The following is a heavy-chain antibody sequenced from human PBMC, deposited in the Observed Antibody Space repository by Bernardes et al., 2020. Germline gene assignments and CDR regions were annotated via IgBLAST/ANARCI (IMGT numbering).Heavy chain of an antibody. D-gene: IGHD3-22*01. J-gene: IGHJ4*02. CDR1: GFTFSTHA. CDR3: VKEGYNDGSGYSFGYWFGF. V-gene: IGHV3-23*01. Sequence: GGSLRLSCAASGFTFSTHAMNWVRQAPGKGLEWVSGMTGRGRGTYYADSVKGRFTISRDNSKNTLSLQMDSLRAEDTAVYYCVKEGYNDGSGYSFGYWFGFWGQGTLVTVSS. CDR2: MTGRGRGT.